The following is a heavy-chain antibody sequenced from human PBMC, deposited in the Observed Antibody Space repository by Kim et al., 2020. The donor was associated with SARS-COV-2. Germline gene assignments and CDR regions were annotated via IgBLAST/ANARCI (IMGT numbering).Heavy chain of an antibody. D-gene: IGHD5-18*01. Sequence: GGSLRLSCVASGFTVSSNYMSWVRQAPGKGLEWVSIIYSGANTYYSDSVKGRFTISRDNSKNTLYLQMASLRAEDSALYYCGRSRGSSYTGGGYGIDVWGQGATVTVSS. CDR2: IYSGANT. CDR1: GFTVSSNY. CDR3: GRSRGSSYTGGGYGIDV. V-gene: IGHV3-53*01. J-gene: IGHJ6*01.